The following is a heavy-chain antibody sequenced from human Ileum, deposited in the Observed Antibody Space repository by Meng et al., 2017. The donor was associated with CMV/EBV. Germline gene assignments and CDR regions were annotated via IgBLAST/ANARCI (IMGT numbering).Heavy chain of an antibody. CDR2: FYYGGGT. CDR3: AGELWSLYYFDY. V-gene: IGHV4-39*07. CDR1: CGSMISSSYY. D-gene: IGHD5-18*01. J-gene: IGHJ4*02. Sequence: QLQLPQPDPGLLKPSASLSFTCTVPCGSMISSSYYWGWIRQPPGKGLEWIGSFYYGGGTYYNPSLKSRVTLSVDASKNQFSLKLSSVTAADTAVYFCAGELWSLYYFDYWGPGILVTVSS.